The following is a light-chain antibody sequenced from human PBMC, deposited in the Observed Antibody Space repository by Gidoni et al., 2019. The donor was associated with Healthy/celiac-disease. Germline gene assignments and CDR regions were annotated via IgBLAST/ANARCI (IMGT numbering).Light chain of an antibody. Sequence: DTQMTQTPPSLSASVGDRVTITCRASQSISSYLHWYQQKPEKAPKLLIYAASSLQSGVPSRISSSGSGTDFTLTISSLQPDDVATYYYQQSYSTPQTFGQGTKVEIK. CDR1: QSISSY. V-gene: IGKV1-39*01. CDR3: QQSYSTPQT. J-gene: IGKJ1*01. CDR2: AAS.